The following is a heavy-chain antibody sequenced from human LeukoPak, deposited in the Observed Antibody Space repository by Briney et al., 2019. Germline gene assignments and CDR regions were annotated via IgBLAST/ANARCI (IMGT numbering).Heavy chain of an antibody. CDR2: INQDGSEK. CDR3: SLRGDGDSAYSFDY. V-gene: IGHV3-7*05. D-gene: IGHD4-17*01. CDR1: GFTFSSYW. J-gene: IGHJ4*02. Sequence: GGSLRLSCAASGFTFSSYWMSWVRQAPGKGLEWVAIINQDGSEKQYVDSVRGRFAISRDNAENSLYLQVNSLKTEDTAVYYCSLRGDGDSAYSFDYWGQGTLVAVSS.